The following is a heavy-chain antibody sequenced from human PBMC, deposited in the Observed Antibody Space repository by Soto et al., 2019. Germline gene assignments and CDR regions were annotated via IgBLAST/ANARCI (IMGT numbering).Heavy chain of an antibody. CDR3: ARHGMDYYDGSGYYYSPYYFDY. CDR1: GGSISSSSYY. CDR2: IYYSGCT. Sequence: QLQLQESGPGLVKPSETLSLTCTVSGGSISSSSYYWGWIRQPPGKVLEWIGSIYYSGCTYYNAALKRRVPRYVDTSKNPFSLRRSSVTAADAAVYYWARHGMDYYDGSGYYYSPYYFDYWGQGPLVTVSS. V-gene: IGHV4-39*01. J-gene: IGHJ4*02. D-gene: IGHD3-22*01.